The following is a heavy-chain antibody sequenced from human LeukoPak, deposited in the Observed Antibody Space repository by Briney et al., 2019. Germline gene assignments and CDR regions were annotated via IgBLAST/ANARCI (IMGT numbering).Heavy chain of an antibody. CDR1: GGSFIGYY. V-gene: IGHV4-34*01. J-gene: IGHJ5*02. D-gene: IGHD3-10*01. Sequence: SETLSLTCAVYGGSFIGYYWTWIRQSPGKGLEWIGEINHSGITNYNPSLKSRVTISLGTSKHQFSLNLTSVTAADTAVYYCARSARRFVFRAGVSWFDPWGQGTLVTVSS. CDR3: ARSARRFVFRAGVSWFDP. CDR2: INHSGIT.